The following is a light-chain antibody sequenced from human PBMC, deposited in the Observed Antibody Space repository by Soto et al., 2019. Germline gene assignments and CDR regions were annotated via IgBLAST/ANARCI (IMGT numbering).Light chain of an antibody. CDR2: EVS. Sequence: QSVLTQPASVSGSPGQSITISCTGTGSDVGSQNLVSWYQQHPGKAPKLMIYEVSDRPSGVSHRFSGSKSGNTASLTISGLQAEDEAAYYCSSYTTSTTYVFGTGTKVTVL. J-gene: IGLJ1*01. V-gene: IGLV2-14*02. CDR1: GSDVGSQNL. CDR3: SSYTTSTTYV.